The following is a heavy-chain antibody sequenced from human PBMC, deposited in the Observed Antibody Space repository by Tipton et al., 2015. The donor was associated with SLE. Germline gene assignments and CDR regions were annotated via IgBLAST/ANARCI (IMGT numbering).Heavy chain of an antibody. CDR1: GYTFTGYQ. D-gene: IGHD6-13*01. CDR3: ARRVIAAALDV. V-gene: IGHV1-2*02. Sequence: QLVQSGAEVKKPGASVKVSCKASGYTFTGYQIHWVRQAPGQGPEWMGWINPNTGGTDFSQRFQGRVTLTRDTSISTVYMELNSLKYDDTAVYYCARRVIAAALDVWGQGTAVTVSS. J-gene: IGHJ6*01. CDR2: INPNTGGT.